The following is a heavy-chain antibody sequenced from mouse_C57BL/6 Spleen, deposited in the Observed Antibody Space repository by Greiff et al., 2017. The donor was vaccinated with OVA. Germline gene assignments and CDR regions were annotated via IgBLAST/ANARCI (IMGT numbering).Heavy chain of an antibody. D-gene: IGHD2-3*01. J-gene: IGHJ4*01. V-gene: IGHV1-64*01. Sequence: VQLQQPGAELVKPGASVKLSCKASGYTFTSYWMHWVKQRPGQGLEWIGMIHPNSGSTNYNEKFKSKATLTVDKSSSTAYMQLNSLTSEDSAVYYCARGWLPHYAMDYWGQGTSVTVSS. CDR3: ARGWLPHYAMDY. CDR2: IHPNSGST. CDR1: GYTFTSYW.